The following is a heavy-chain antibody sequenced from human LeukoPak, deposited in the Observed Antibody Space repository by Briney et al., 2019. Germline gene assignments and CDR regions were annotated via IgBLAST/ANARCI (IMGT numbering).Heavy chain of an antibody. D-gene: IGHD6-6*01. Sequence: GGSLRLSCAASGFTFSSYAMSWARQAPGKGLEWVSAISGSGGSTYYADSVKGRFTISRDNSKNTLYLQMNSLRAEDTAVYYCAKVPEYSSSSSYFDYWGQGTLVTVSS. CDR1: GFTFSSYA. CDR2: ISGSGGST. V-gene: IGHV3-23*01. J-gene: IGHJ4*02. CDR3: AKVPEYSSSSSYFDY.